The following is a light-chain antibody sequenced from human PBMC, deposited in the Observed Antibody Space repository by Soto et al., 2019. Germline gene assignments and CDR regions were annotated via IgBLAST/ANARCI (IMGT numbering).Light chain of an antibody. CDR2: EDS. Sequence: QSALTQPASVSGSPGQSITISCTGTSSDVGSYNLVSWYQQHPGKAPKLMIYEDSKRPSGISNRFSGSKSGNTASLTISGLQAEDEADYYCCSYAGGSTLYVFGTGTKLTVL. J-gene: IGLJ1*01. CDR1: SSDVGSYNL. V-gene: IGLV2-23*01. CDR3: CSYAGGSTLYV.